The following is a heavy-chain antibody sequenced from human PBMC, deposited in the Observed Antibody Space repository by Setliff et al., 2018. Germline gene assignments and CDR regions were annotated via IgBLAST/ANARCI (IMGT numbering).Heavy chain of an antibody. CDR1: GFIFNNFW. J-gene: IGHJ3*01. CDR2: INQRESAGSDNI. V-gene: IGHV3-7*03. D-gene: IGHD3-22*01. CDR3: ARAHRYFSDTSGYFYDQGRSAFDV. Sequence: GGSLRLSCSASGFIFNNFWMSWVRQAPGKGLEWVANINQRESAGSDNIAYADSVKGRFTISRDNAKNSLYLQMNSLGAEDTALYYCARAHRYFSDTSGYFYDQGRSAFDVWGQGTMVTVSS.